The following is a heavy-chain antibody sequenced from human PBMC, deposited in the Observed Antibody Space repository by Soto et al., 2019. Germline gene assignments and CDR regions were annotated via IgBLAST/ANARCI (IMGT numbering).Heavy chain of an antibody. CDR1: GYTFTSYY. J-gene: IGHJ5*02. D-gene: IGHD4-17*01. V-gene: IGHV1-46*01. Sequence: ASVKVSCKASGYTFTSYYMHWVRQAPGQGLEWMGIINPSGGSTSYAQKFQGRVTMTTDTSTSTAYMELRSLRSDDTAVYYCARGDYGGNVAWGQGTLVTVSS. CDR2: INPSGGST. CDR3: ARGDYGGNVA.